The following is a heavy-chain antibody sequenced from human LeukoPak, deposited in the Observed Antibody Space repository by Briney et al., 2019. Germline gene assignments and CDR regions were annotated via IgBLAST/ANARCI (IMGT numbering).Heavy chain of an antibody. CDR2: ISSSSSTI. CDR1: GFTFSSYA. Sequence: PGGSLRLSCAASGFTFSSYAMNWVRQAPGKGLEWVSYISSSSSTIYYADSVKGRFTISRDNAKNSLYLQMNSLRAEDTAVYYCARDEVAAELDYWGQGTLVTVSS. V-gene: IGHV3-48*01. D-gene: IGHD6-13*01. J-gene: IGHJ4*02. CDR3: ARDEVAAELDY.